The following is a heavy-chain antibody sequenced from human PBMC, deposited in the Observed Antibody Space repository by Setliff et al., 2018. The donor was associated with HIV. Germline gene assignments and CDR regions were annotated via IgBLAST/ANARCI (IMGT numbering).Heavy chain of an antibody. D-gene: IGHD2-21*02. CDR2: IHYTGST. CDR3: ARGAEEVVTSMLSWFDP. Sequence: SETLSLTCTVSGGSISSGGYYWSWIRQHPGKGLEWIGYIHYTGSTYYNPSLKSRVTISVDTSKNQFSLKLSSVTAADTAVYYCARGAEEVVTSMLSWFDPWGQGTLVTISS. J-gene: IGHJ5*02. CDR1: GGSISSGGYY. V-gene: IGHV4-31*03.